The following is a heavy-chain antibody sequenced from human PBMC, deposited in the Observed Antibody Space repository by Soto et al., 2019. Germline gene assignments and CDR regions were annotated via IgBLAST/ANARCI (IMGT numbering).Heavy chain of an antibody. Sequence: AXVKVSCKASGYTFSSHGISWVRQAPGQGLEWMGWISGYNGNTNYAQKFQGKVTMTTDTSTSTVYMELRSLRSDDSAVYYCARDWDISAWPPSVAFHIRGQGTMVTLSS. J-gene: IGHJ3*02. D-gene: IGHD6-19*01. CDR3: ARDWDISAWPPSVAFHI. CDR1: GYTFSSHG. CDR2: ISGYNGNT. V-gene: IGHV1-18*01.